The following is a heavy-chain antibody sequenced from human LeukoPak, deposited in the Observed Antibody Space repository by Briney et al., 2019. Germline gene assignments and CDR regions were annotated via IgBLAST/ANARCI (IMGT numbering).Heavy chain of an antibody. J-gene: IGHJ4*02. Sequence: PGGSLRLSCAASGFIFSSYHMNWVRQAPGKRPEWVSYVSSDGSGIYYADSVQGRFTMSRDNGQEKLFLQLTSLRVEDTAVYFCVREAMFERSLDRWGQGTLVTVSS. CDR2: VSSDGSGI. CDR3: VREAMFERSLDR. V-gene: IGHV3-48*01. D-gene: IGHD1-14*01. CDR1: GFIFSSYH.